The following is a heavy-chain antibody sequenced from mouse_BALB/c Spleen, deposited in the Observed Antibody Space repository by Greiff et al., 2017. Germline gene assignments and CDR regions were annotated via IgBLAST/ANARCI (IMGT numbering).Heavy chain of an antibody. CDR3: AKGPYGNPYAMDY. J-gene: IGHJ4*01. Sequence: QVQLKESGPGLVAPSQSLSITCTVSGFSLTSYGVSWVRQPPGKGLEWLGVIWGDGSTNYHSALISRVSISKDNSKSQVFLKLNSLQTDDTATYYCAKGPYGNPYAMDYWGQGTSVTVSS. D-gene: IGHD2-1*01. V-gene: IGHV2-3*01. CDR2: IWGDGST. CDR1: GFSLTSYG.